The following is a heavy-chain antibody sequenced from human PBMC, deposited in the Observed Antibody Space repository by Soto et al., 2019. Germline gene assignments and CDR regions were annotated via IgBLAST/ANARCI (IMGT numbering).Heavy chain of an antibody. Sequence: RISCAASGFTFSNYFMHWVRQVPGEGLVWVSRMSGDGKTISYADSVKGRFTISRDNAKNTLYLQMNSLRVEDTAVYYCARTYVPGIAAFDPWGQGTLVTVSS. D-gene: IGHD1-1*01. CDR3: ARTYVPGIAAFDP. V-gene: IGHV3-74*01. CDR1: GFTFSNYF. J-gene: IGHJ5*02. CDR2: MSGDGKTI.